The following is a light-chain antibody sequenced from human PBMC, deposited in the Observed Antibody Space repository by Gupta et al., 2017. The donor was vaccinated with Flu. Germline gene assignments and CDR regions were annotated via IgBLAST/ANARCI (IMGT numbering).Light chain of an antibody. Sequence: ERATLSCRASQSVSRYLSWYQQKPGQAPRLLIYDASNRATGIPARFSGSGSGTDFTLTISSLEPEDFAVYYCQQRSNRPPYTFGQETKLQIK. CDR1: QSVSRY. CDR3: QQRSNRPPYT. J-gene: IGKJ2*01. CDR2: DAS. V-gene: IGKV3-11*01.